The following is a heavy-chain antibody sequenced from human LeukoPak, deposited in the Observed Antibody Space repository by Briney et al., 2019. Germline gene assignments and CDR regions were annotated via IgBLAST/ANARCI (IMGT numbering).Heavy chain of an antibody. J-gene: IGHJ4*02. D-gene: IGHD3-22*01. Sequence: SETLSLTCAVSSGSISSGGYSWSWIRQPPGKGLEWIGYIYHSGSTYYNPSLKSRVTISVDRSKNQFSLKLSSVTAADTAVYYCARAPNYYDSSGYYPEYVDYWGQGTLVTVSS. CDR1: SGSISSGGYS. V-gene: IGHV4-30-2*01. CDR3: ARAPNYYDSSGYYPEYVDY. CDR2: IYHSGST.